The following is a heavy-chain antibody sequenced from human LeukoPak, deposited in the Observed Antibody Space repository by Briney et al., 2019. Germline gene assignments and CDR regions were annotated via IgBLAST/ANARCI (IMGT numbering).Heavy chain of an antibody. CDR2: IIPIFGTA. D-gene: IGHD1-26*01. Sequence: SVKVSCKASGGTFSSYAISWVRQAPGQGLEWMGGIIPIFGTANYAQKFQGRVTITTDESTSTAYMELSSLRSEDTAVYYCARGPVGATGGFDYWGQGTMVTVSS. CDR1: GGTFSSYA. J-gene: IGHJ3*01. V-gene: IGHV1-69*05. CDR3: ARGPVGATGGFDY.